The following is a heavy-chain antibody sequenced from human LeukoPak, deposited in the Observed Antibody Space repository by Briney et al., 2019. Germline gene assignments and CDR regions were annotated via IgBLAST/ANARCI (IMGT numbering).Heavy chain of an antibody. V-gene: IGHV3-48*03. CDR2: ISSSGSTI. J-gene: IGHJ4*02. CDR3: ARDSPRHNWNAYFDY. CDR1: GFTFSSYE. Sequence: PGGSLRLSCAASGFTFSSYEMNWVRQAPGKGPEWVSYISSSGSTIYYADSVKGRFTISRDNAKNSLYLQMNSLRAEDTAVYYCARDSPRHNWNAYFDYWGQGTLVTVSS. D-gene: IGHD1-1*01.